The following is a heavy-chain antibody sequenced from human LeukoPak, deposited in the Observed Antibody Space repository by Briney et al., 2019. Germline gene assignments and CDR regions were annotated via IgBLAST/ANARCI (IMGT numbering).Heavy chain of an antibody. D-gene: IGHD4-4*01. CDR1: GGTFSSYA. CDR3: ATDSNYGY. J-gene: IGHJ4*02. CDR2: IIPILGIA. Sequence: SVKVSCKASGGTFSSYAISWVRQAPGQGLEWMGRIIPILGIANYAQKFQGRVTITADKSTSTAYMELSSLRSEDTAVYYYATDSNYGYWGQGTLVTVSS. V-gene: IGHV1-69*04.